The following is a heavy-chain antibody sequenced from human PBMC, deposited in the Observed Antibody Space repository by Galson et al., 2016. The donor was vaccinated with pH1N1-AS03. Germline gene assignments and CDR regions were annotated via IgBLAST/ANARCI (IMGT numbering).Heavy chain of an antibody. V-gene: IGHV4-61*01. Sequence: ETLSLTCTVSGASVISGSYYWSWIRQPPGERLEWIGYISYSGSTNYNPSLKSRVTISVDTSNNQFSLRLSSVTAADTAVYFCSSTPYYPFLSGYTPLDFWGQGTLVTVSS. CDR3: SSTPYYPFLSGYTPLDF. CDR2: ISYSGST. D-gene: IGHD3-3*02. J-gene: IGHJ4*02. CDR1: GASVISGSYY.